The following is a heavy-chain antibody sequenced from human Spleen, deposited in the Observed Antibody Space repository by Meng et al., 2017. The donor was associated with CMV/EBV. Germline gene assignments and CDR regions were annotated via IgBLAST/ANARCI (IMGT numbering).Heavy chain of an antibody. J-gene: IGHJ6*02. Sequence: GESLKISCAASGINFSSYGMPWVRQAPGKGLECVAFIHYDGSSASYADFVKGRFTISRANSKKRLYLQMSSLRTEDTAVYYCARDGSTSLFHYHGMDVWGQGTMVTVSS. CDR3: ARDGSTSLFHYHGMDV. V-gene: IGHV3-30*02. CDR2: IHYDGSSA. D-gene: IGHD6-13*01. CDR1: GINFSSYG.